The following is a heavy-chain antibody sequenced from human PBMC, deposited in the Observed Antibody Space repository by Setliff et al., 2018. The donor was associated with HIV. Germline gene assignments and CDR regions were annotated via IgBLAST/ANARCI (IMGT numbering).Heavy chain of an antibody. CDR2: IYTSGST. D-gene: IGHD6-13*01. CDR1: GGSISSYY. Sequence: SETLSLTCTVSGGSISSYYWSWIRQPAGKGLEWIGRIYTSGSTNYNPSLKSRVTMSVDTSKNQFSLKLSSVTAADTAVYDCAREVVESSSWYSPYYYYYMDVWGKGTTVTVSS. J-gene: IGHJ6*03. V-gene: IGHV4-4*07. CDR3: AREVVESSSWYSPYYYYYMDV.